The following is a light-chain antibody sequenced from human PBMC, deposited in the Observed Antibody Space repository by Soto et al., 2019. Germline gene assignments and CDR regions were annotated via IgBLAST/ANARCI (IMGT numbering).Light chain of an antibody. J-gene: IGKJ1*01. CDR2: GAS. Sequence: EVRLKNSPGTVSLYTGERATLSCRASQSVSSSYLAWYQQKPGQAPRLLIYGASSRATGIPDRFSGSGSGTDFTLTISRLEPEDFAVYYCQQYGSSPWTFGQGTNVAIK. CDR1: QSVSSSY. V-gene: IGKV3-20*01. CDR3: QQYGSSPWT.